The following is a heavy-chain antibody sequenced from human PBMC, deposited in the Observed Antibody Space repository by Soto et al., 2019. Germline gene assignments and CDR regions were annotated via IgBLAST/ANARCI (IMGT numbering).Heavy chain of an antibody. CDR1: GYTFTSYG. CDR2: MSAYSGNT. CDR3: ARVGTMVRGVIIHGWFDP. Sequence: ASVKVSCKASGYTFTSYGISWVRQAPGQGLEWMGWMSAYSGNTNYAQKLQGRVTMTRNTSISTAYMELSSLRSEDTAVYYCARVGTMVRGVIIHGWFDPWGQGTLVTVSS. J-gene: IGHJ5*02. D-gene: IGHD3-10*01. V-gene: IGHV1-18*01.